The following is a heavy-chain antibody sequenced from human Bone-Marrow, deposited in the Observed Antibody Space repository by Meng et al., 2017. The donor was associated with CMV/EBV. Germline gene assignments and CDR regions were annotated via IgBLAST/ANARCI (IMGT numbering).Heavy chain of an antibody. CDR3: ARGGVVVVPAATNWFDP. Sequence: SETLSLTCTVSGGSISSYYWSWIRQPPGKGLEWIGYIYYSGSTNYNPSLKSRVTISVDTSKNQFPLKLSSVTAADTAVYYCARGGVVVVPAATNWFDPWGQGTLVTVSS. J-gene: IGHJ5*02. CDR1: GGSISSYY. CDR2: IYYSGST. V-gene: IGHV4-59*01. D-gene: IGHD2-2*01.